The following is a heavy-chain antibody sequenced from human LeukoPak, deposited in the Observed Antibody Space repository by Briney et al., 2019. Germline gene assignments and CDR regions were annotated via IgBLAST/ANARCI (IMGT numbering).Heavy chain of an antibody. Sequence: SETLSLTCAVYGGSFSDYYWSWIRQPPGKGLEWIGEINHSGSTNYSPSLKSRVTISVDTSKNQFSLKLSSVTAADTAVYYCARRVGRWFGERAYYYNYMDVWGKGTTVTISS. CDR3: ARRVGRWFGERAYYYNYMDV. CDR1: GGSFSDYY. V-gene: IGHV4-34*01. CDR2: INHSGST. D-gene: IGHD3-10*01. J-gene: IGHJ6*03.